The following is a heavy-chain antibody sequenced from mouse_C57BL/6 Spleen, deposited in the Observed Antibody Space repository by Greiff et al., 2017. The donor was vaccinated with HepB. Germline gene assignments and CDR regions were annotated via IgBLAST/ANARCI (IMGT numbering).Heavy chain of an antibody. Sequence: VQLQQSGPELVKPGASVKISCKASGYAFSSSWMNWVKQRPGKGLEWIGRIYPGDGDTNYNGKFKGKATLTADKSSSTAYMQLSSLTSDDSAVYFCANWYFDVWGTGTTVTVSS. CDR3: ANWYFDV. CDR1: GYAFSSSW. J-gene: IGHJ1*03. V-gene: IGHV1-82*01. CDR2: IYPGDGDT.